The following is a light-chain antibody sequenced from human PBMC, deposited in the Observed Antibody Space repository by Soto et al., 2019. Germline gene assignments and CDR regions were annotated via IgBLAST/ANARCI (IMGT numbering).Light chain of an antibody. J-gene: IGLJ1*01. CDR2: EVS. CDR1: SSDVGAYNY. Sequence: QSVLTQPAPVSGSPGQSSTISCTGTSSDVGAYNYVSWYQQQSGKAPKLMIHEVSNRPSGVSNRFSGSKSGNTASLTISGLQAEDEADYYCSSYTTSRAYVFGIGTKVTVL. V-gene: IGLV2-14*01. CDR3: SSYTTSRAYV.